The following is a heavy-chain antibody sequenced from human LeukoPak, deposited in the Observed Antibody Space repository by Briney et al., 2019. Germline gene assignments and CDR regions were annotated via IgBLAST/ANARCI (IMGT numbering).Heavy chain of an antibody. V-gene: IGHV4-4*07. Sequence: ASETLSLTCTVSGGSISSYYWSWIRQPAGKGLEWIGRIYTSGSTNYNPSLKSRVTMSVDTSKNQFSLKLSSVTAADTAVYYCARALIAAARDAFDIWGQGTMVTVSS. CDR2: IYTSGST. J-gene: IGHJ3*02. D-gene: IGHD6-13*01. CDR3: ARALIAAARDAFDI. CDR1: GGSISSYY.